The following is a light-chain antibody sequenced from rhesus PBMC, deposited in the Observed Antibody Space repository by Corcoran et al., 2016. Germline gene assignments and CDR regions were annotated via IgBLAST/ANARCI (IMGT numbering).Light chain of an antibody. V-gene: IGKV3-35*01. CDR2: DAS. CDR1: QSVRSS. Sequence: EIVLTQSPATLSLSPGERATPSCRASQSVRSSLAWYQQKPGQAPRLLIYDASNRATGHPDRFSGSGSGTDLTLTVSSLEPEEVGVYYCQQYNKRPWTFGQGTKVEI. CDR3: QQYNKRPWT. J-gene: IGKJ1*01.